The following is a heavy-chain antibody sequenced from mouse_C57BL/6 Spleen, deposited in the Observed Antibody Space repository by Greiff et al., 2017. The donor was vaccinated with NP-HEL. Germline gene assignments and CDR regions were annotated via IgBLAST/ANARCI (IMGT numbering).Heavy chain of an antibody. D-gene: IGHD2-1*01. CDR1: GYTFTSYW. CDR2: IYPGSGST. CDR3: ARECLYYGNYREGVGYFDY. Sequence: QVQLQQPGAELVKPGASVKMSCKASGYTFTSYWITWVKQRPGQGLEWIGDIYPGSGSTNYNEKFKSKATLTVDTSSSTAYMQLSSLTSEDSAVYYCARECLYYGNYREGVGYFDYWGQGTTLTVSS. V-gene: IGHV1-55*01. J-gene: IGHJ2*01.